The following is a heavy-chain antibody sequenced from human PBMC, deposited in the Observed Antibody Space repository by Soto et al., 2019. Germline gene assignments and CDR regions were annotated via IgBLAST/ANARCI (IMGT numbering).Heavy chain of an antibody. V-gene: IGHV1-18*04. Sequence: QVQLVQSGAEVKKPGASVKVSCKASGYPFTSYGISWVRQAPGQGLEWMGWISGYNGNTNYAQEIQGRVTLTTDTSTGTAYLELRRLTSDDTAVYCGGRGGGGMDVWGQGTTVTVSS. D-gene: IGHD3-16*01. CDR3: GRGGGGMDV. CDR1: GYPFTSYG. CDR2: ISGYNGNT. J-gene: IGHJ6*02.